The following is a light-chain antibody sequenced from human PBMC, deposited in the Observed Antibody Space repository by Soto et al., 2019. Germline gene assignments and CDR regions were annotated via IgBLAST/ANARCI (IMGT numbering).Light chain of an antibody. J-gene: IGKJ2*01. CDR1: QGISRW. V-gene: IGKV1-12*01. CDR3: QQTKSFPNT. CDR2: TAS. Sequence: DIPMTQSPSSVSASVGDRVTITCRASQGISRWLAWYQQKPGKAPNLLIHTASMLQSGVPSRFRGSGSGTDFTLNITSLQPEDLATYYCQQTKSFPNTFGQGTKLEI.